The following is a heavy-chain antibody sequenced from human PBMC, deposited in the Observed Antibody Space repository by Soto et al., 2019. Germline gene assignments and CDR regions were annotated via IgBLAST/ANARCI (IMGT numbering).Heavy chain of an antibody. D-gene: IGHD1-20*01. CDR1: GGTFTSYA. J-gene: IGHJ4*02. Sequence: SVKVSCKASGGTFTSYAISWVRQAPGQGLEWMGGIIYIFGTPNYAQKFQARVTITADKSTSTAYMELSSLRSEDTAVYYCARDVTGTTKYFDYWGQGTLVTVSS. V-gene: IGHV1-69*06. CDR2: IIYIFGTP. CDR3: ARDVTGTTKYFDY.